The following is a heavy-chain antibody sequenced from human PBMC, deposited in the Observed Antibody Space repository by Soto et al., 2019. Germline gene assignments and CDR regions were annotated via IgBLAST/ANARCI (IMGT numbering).Heavy chain of an antibody. V-gene: IGHV3-21*01. D-gene: IGHD4-4*01. Sequence: GGSLRLSCAASGFTFSSYSMNWVRQAPGKGLEWVSSISSSSSYIYYADSVKGRFTISRDNAKNSLYLQMNSLRAEDTAVYYCARADYSQYYYYYMDVWGKGTTVTVS. CDR1: GFTFSSYS. J-gene: IGHJ6*03. CDR3: ARADYSQYYYYYMDV. CDR2: ISSSSSYI.